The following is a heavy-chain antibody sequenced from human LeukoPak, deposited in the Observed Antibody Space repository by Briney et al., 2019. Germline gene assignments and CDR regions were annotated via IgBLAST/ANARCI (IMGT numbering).Heavy chain of an antibody. CDR1: GFTFSDHY. CDR2: IKQDGSEK. CDR3: ARGVSGAVTLGYFDY. J-gene: IGHJ4*02. Sequence: GGSLRLSCAASGFTFSDHYMDWVRQAPGKGLEWVANIKQDGSEKYYVDSVKGRFTISRDNAKNSLYLQMNSLRAEDTAVYYCARGVSGAVTLGYFDYGGREPLATVP. V-gene: IGHV3-7*04. D-gene: IGHD6-19*01.